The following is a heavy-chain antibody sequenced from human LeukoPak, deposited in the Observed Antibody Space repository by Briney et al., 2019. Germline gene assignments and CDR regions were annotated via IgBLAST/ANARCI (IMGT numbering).Heavy chain of an antibody. D-gene: IGHD4-23*01. J-gene: IGHJ4*02. CDR3: ARLHRRWLDY. CDR1: GFTFDDYA. CDR2: IYYSGST. Sequence: LRLSCAASGFTFDDYAMHWIRQPPGKGLEWIGYIYYSGSTNYNPSLKSRVTISVDTSKNQFSLKLSSVTAADTAVYYCARLHRRWLDYWGQGTLVTVSS. V-gene: IGHV4-59*01.